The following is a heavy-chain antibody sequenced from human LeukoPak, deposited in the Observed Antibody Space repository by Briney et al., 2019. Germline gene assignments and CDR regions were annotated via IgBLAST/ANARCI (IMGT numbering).Heavy chain of an antibody. Sequence: PGGSLRLSVAAPGITVISTYISWFRQAQGKGLEWFSVAYSDGNTYYAGSVKGRFTISRDNSKNTLFLQMNSLRAEDTAVYYCARLFGSGWPGYFYYAMDVWGQGTTVAVSS. CDR1: GITVISTY. V-gene: IGHV3-66*04. CDR3: ARLFGSGWPGYFYYAMDV. CDR2: AYSDGNT. J-gene: IGHJ6*02. D-gene: IGHD6-19*01.